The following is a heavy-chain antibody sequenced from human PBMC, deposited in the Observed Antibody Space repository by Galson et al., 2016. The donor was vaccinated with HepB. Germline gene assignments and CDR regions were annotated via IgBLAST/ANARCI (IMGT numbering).Heavy chain of an antibody. D-gene: IGHD2-21*02. CDR1: GGTFRNFR. V-gene: IGHV1-69*13. CDR2: IIPLSQTP. Sequence: SVKVSCKASGGTFRNFRIDWVRQAPGQGLEWMGGIIPLSQTPNYAQKFQVRVTITADESTSSSYMEVTSLKSEDTAVYYCARGGPSNQALLFPEPLRTWGQGTLVTVS. CDR3: ARGGPSNQALLFPEPLRT. J-gene: IGHJ4*02.